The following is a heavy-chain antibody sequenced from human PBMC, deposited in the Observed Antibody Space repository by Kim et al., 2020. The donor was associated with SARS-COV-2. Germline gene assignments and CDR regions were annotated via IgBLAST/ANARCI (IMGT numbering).Heavy chain of an antibody. CDR3: ARESLVGATTDGWFDP. J-gene: IGHJ5*02. V-gene: IGHV4-59*13. CDR2: IYYSGST. Sequence: SETLSLTCTVSGGSISSYYWSWIRQPPGKGLEWIGYIYYSGSTNYNPSLKSRVTISVDTSKNQFSLKLSSVTAADTAVYYCARESLVGATTDGWFDPWGQGTLVTVSS. D-gene: IGHD1-26*01. CDR1: GGSISSYY.